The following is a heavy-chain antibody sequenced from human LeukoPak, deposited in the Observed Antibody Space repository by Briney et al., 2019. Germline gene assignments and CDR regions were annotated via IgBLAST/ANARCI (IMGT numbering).Heavy chain of an antibody. CDR2: IYTNTGNP. V-gene: IGHV7-4-1*01. CDR3: ARLNKYVDY. J-gene: IGHJ4*02. D-gene: IGHD2/OR15-2a*01. CDR1: GYTFTDYS. Sequence: GASVKVSCKASGYTFTDYSINWVRQAPGRGLEWMGWIYTNTGNPTYAQGFTGRFVFSLDTSVTTSYLQISGLEAEDTAVYYCARLNKYVDYWGQGTLVTVSS.